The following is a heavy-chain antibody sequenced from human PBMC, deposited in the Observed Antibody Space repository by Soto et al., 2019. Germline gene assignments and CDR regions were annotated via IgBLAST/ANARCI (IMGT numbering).Heavy chain of an antibody. J-gene: IGHJ4*02. V-gene: IGHV3-30-3*01. Sequence: QVQLVESGGGVVQPGRSLRLSCAASGFTFSSYAMHWVRQAPGKGLEWVAVISYDGSNKYYANSVKGRFTISRDNSKNTLCLQMNTMRAEDTAVYYCARDPVDTAMALPIHFDYWGQGTLVTVAA. CDR2: ISYDGSNK. CDR1: GFTFSSYA. CDR3: ARDPVDTAMALPIHFDY. D-gene: IGHD5-18*01.